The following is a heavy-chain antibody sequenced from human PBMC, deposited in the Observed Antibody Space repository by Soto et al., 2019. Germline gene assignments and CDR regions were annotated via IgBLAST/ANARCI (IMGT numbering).Heavy chain of an antibody. CDR3: ARGPLRTGGYYFDY. CDR1: GGSFSGYY. Sequence: QVQLQQWGAGLLKPSETLSLTCAVYGGSFSGYYWSWIRQPPGKGLEWIGEINHSGSTNYNPSLKSRVTISVDTSKNQFSLKLSSVTAADTAVYYCARGPLRTGGYYFDYWGQGTLVTVSS. J-gene: IGHJ4*02. D-gene: IGHD7-27*01. CDR2: INHSGST. V-gene: IGHV4-34*01.